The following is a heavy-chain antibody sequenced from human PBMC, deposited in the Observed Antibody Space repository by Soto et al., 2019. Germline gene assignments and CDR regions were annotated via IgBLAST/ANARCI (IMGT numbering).Heavy chain of an antibody. Sequence: QVQLVQSGAEVKKPGASVKVSCKASGYTFTTYGMSWVRQAPGQGLDWMGWLSTYNGNTKYAERLQGRVTMTTDTTTSTAYMELRSLRSDDTAVYSCARGPTDYYDNSGDYFLDYWGQGTLVTVSS. D-gene: IGHD3-22*01. CDR1: GYTFTTYG. J-gene: IGHJ4*02. CDR2: LSTYNGNT. CDR3: ARGPTDYYDNSGDYFLDY. V-gene: IGHV1-18*01.